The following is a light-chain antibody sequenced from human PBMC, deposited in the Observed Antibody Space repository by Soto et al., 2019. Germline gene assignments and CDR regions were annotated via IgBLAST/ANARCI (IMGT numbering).Light chain of an antibody. V-gene: IGKV1-5*03. Sequence: DIQMTQSPSTLSASVGDRVTITCRASQSISSWLAWYQQKPGKAPKHLIYKASSLKSGVPSRFSGSGSGTDFTLTISSLQPDDFATYYCQQYNSYPWTFGQGTKVEIK. CDR3: QQYNSYPWT. CDR1: QSISSW. J-gene: IGKJ1*01. CDR2: KAS.